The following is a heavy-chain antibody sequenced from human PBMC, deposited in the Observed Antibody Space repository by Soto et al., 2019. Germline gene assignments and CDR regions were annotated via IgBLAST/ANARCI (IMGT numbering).Heavy chain of an antibody. V-gene: IGHV4-30-4*01. CDR2: IYYSGST. Sequence: PSETLSLTCTVSGGSISSGDYYWSWIRQPPGKDLEWIGYIYYSGSTYYNPSLKSRVTISVDTSKNQFSLKLSSVTAADTAVYYCARGGTDIVDRRADWFGPWGQGTLVT. CDR3: ARGGTDIVDRRADWFGP. J-gene: IGHJ5*02. CDR1: GGSISSGDYY. D-gene: IGHD2-15*01.